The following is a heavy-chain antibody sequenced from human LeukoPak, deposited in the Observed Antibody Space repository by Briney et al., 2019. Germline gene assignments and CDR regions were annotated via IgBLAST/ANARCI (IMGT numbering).Heavy chain of an antibody. CDR3: ARLAGVRWFGDLLVEGFFDY. V-gene: IGHV4-4*07. CDR1: GDSISYFY. D-gene: IGHD3-10*01. J-gene: IGHJ4*02. CDR2: MSSSGNN. Sequence: SETLSLTCSVSGDSISYFYWSWIRQAAGKGLEWIGRMSSSGNNDYNASLKSRVTMSVDTSKNQLSLKVISVTAADTAVYYCARLAGVRWFGDLLVEGFFDYWGQGTLVTVSS.